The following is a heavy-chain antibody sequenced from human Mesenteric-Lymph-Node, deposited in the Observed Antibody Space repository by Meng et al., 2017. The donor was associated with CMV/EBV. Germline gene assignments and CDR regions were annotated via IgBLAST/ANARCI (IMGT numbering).Heavy chain of an antibody. CDR3: ARGSSYDILTGYFDY. D-gene: IGHD3-9*01. J-gene: IGHJ4*02. V-gene: IGHV4-34*01. CDR1: GGSFSGYY. Sequence: QVPLHHWGTGLLKPSETLSVTCAGYGGSFSGYYWNWIRQSPEKGLEWIGEINHSGSTTYNPSFTSRIIISVDTSTNQISLNMSSVTAADTAVYYCARGSSYDILTGYFDYWGQGALVTVSS. CDR2: INHSGST.